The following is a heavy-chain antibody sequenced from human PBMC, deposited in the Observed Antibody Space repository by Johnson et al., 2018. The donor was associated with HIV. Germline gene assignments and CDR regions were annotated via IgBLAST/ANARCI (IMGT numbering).Heavy chain of an antibody. J-gene: IGHJ3*02. CDR2: ISYDGSNK. D-gene: IGHD3-22*01. Sequence: QVQLVESGGGVVQPGKSLTLSCVGSGLSFSNFGIHWVRQAPGKGPEWVAVISYDGSNKYYADSVKGRFTISRDNSKNTFYLQMDSLRAEDTALYYCARDRRHYSDSSGYPDSDAFDIWGQGTMVTVSS. V-gene: IGHV3-30*03. CDR1: GLSFSNFG. CDR3: ARDRRHYSDSSGYPDSDAFDI.